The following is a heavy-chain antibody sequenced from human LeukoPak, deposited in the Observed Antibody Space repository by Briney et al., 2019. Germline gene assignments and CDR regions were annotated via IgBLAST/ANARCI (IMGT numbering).Heavy chain of an antibody. J-gene: IGHJ4*02. CDR2: IYHSEST. D-gene: IGHD1-26*01. CDR3: ARGTSYSGATFLY. V-gene: IGHV4-59*01. CDR1: GGSISSFY. Sequence: PSETLSLTCTVSGGSISSFYWNWIRQPPGKGLKWIGYIYHSESTNYNPSLKGRVTISADTSKNQFSLKLSSVTAADTAVYYCARGTSYSGATFLYWGQGTLVTVSS.